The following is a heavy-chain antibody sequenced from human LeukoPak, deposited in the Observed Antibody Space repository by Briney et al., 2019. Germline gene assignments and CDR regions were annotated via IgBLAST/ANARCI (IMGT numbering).Heavy chain of an antibody. CDR3: ARPLSAASSSGWYSKYHYYYYGMDV. CDR2: IIPIFGTA. J-gene: IGHJ6*02. V-gene: IGHV1-69*13. D-gene: IGHD6-19*01. Sequence: SVKVSCKASGGTFSSYAISWVRQAPGQGLEWMGGIIPIFGTANYAQKFQGRVTITADESTSTAYMELSSLRSEDTAVYYCARPLSAASSSGWYSKYHYYYYGMDVWGQGTTVTVSS. CDR1: GGTFSSYA.